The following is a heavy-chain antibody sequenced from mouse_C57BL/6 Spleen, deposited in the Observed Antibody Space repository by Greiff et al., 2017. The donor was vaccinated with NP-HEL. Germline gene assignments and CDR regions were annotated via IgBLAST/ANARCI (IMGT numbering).Heavy chain of an antibody. D-gene: IGHD3-3*01. Sequence: EVKLVESGPGMVKPSQSLSLTCTVTGYSITSGYDWHWIRHFPGNKLEWMGYISYSGSTNYNPSLKSRISITHDTSKNHFFLKLNSVTTEDTATYYCARGGTFDEGFAYWGQGTLVTVSA. J-gene: IGHJ3*01. CDR2: ISYSGST. V-gene: IGHV3-1*01. CDR3: ARGGTFDEGFAY. CDR1: GYSITSGYD.